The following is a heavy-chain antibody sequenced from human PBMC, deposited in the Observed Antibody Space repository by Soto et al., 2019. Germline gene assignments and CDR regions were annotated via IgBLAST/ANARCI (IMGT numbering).Heavy chain of an antibody. CDR1: GGTFSSYS. J-gene: IGHJ6*02. V-gene: IGHV1-69*13. Sequence: SVKVSCKASGGTFSSYSISWVLQAPGQGLEWMGGIIPIFGTANYAQKFQGRVTITADGSTSTAYMELSSLRSEDTAVYYCARARVAARPYYYYYGMDVWGQGTTVTV. CDR2: IIPIFGTA. D-gene: IGHD6-6*01. CDR3: ARARVAARPYYYYYGMDV.